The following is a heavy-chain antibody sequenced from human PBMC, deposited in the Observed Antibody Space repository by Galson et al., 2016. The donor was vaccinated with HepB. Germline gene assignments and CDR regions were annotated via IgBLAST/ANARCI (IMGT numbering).Heavy chain of an antibody. V-gene: IGHV3-66*01. Sequence: SLRLSCAASGFSVRYNYMNWVRQAPGKGLEWVSVIYSGGSTYYANSVKGRFTISRDNSRDMVFLQMNSLRAEDTAVYYCARGYSGGSENWSGPWGQGTLVTVSS. CDR3: ARGYSGGSENWSGP. J-gene: IGHJ5*02. CDR1: GFSVRYNY. CDR2: IYSGGST. D-gene: IGHD1-26*01.